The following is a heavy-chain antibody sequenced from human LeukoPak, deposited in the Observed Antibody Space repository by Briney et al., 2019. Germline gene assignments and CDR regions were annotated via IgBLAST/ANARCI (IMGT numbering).Heavy chain of an antibody. V-gene: IGHV4-39*01. CDR1: GCSISSSSNY. Sequence: SETLSLTCTVSGCSISSSSNYWGWIRQPPGKGLEWIGNIYYSGRTYYNPSLMSRVTISVDTSKKQFSLKLSSVTAADTAVYYCARQRDYYDSSGYHLWGQGTLVTVSS. D-gene: IGHD3-22*01. CDR3: ARQRDYYDSSGYHL. CDR2: IYYSGRT. J-gene: IGHJ4*02.